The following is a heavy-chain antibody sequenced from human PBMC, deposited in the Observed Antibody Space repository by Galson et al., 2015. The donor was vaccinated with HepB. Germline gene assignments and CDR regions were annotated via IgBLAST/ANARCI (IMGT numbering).Heavy chain of an antibody. J-gene: IGHJ4*02. Sequence: SLRLSCAASGFTFSSYGMHWVRQAPGKGLEWVAVIWYDGSNKYYADSVKGRFTISRDNSKNTLYLQMNSLRAEDTAVYYCARDGIYSSSSSPGPDYWGQGTLVTVSS. CDR2: IWYDGSNK. D-gene: IGHD6-6*01. CDR1: GFTFSSYG. CDR3: ARDGIYSSSSSPGPDY. V-gene: IGHV3-33*01.